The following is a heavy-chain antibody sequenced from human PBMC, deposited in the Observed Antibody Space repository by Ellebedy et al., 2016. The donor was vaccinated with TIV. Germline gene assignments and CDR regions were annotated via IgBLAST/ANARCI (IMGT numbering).Heavy chain of an antibody. CDR2: INHSGST. D-gene: IGHD1-1*01. V-gene: IGHV4-34*01. Sequence: SETLSLTXAVYGGSFSGYYWSWIRQLPGKGLEWIGQINHSGSTNYNPSLKSRVTISVDTSKNQFSLRLTSVTAADTAVYYCARVAPVQLERHDDYWGQGTLVTVSS. J-gene: IGHJ4*02. CDR3: ARVAPVQLERHDDY. CDR1: GGSFSGYY.